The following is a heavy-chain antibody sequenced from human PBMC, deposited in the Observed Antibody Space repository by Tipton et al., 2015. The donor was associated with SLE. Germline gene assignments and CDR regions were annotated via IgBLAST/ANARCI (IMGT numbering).Heavy chain of an antibody. V-gene: IGHV1-18*01. CDR3: ARLRQGSASHSSAMVS. CDR2: ISPYNGNT. Sequence: QLVQSGAEVKKPGASVKVSCKASGYIFPNYGISWVRQAPGQGLEWMGWISPYNGNTNYAQKFQGRLTMTRDTSTSTGYMELRSLRSDDTAVYYCARLRQGSASHSSAMVSWGQGTLVTVSS. CDR1: GYIFPNYG. J-gene: IGHJ5*02. D-gene: IGHD3-10*01.